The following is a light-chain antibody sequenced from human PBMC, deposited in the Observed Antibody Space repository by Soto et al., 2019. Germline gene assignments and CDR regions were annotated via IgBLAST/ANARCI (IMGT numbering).Light chain of an antibody. V-gene: IGKV3-11*01. J-gene: IGKJ4*01. CDR2: DAS. CDR1: QSVSNS. Sequence: EIVLTQSPATLSLSPGERATLSCRASQSVSNSLAWYQQKPGQAPRLLIYDASNRATGIPARFSGSGSETDFTLTISSLEPEDFAVYYCQQRTNWPPLTFGGGTKVEIK. CDR3: QQRTNWPPLT.